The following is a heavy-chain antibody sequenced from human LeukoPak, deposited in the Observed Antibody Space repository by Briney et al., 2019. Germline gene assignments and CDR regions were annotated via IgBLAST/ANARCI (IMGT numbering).Heavy chain of an antibody. CDR2: ISAYNGNT. CDR3: ARQIGYDSSGYYYNHPFDY. V-gene: IGHV1-18*01. J-gene: IGHJ4*02. CDR1: GYTFTSYG. Sequence: ASVKVSCKASGYTFTSYGISWVRQAPGQGLEWMGWISAYNGNTNYAQKLQGRVTMTTDTSTSTAYMELRSLRSDDTAVYYCARQIGYDSSGYYYNHPFDYWGQGTPVTVSS. D-gene: IGHD3-22*01.